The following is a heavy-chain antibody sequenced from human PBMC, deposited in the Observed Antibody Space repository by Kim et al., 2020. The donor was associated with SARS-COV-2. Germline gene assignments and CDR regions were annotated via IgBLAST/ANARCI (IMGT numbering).Heavy chain of an antibody. V-gene: IGHV3-21*01. CDR2: ISSSSYI. J-gene: IGHJ4*02. Sequence: GGSLRLSCAASGFTFSSYSMNWVRQAPGKGLEWVSSISSSSYIYYADSVKGRFTISRDNAKNSLYLQMNSLRAEDTAVYYCARDHAIFGVEFDYWGQGTLGTVSS. CDR1: GFTFSSYS. CDR3: ARDHAIFGVEFDY. D-gene: IGHD3-3*01.